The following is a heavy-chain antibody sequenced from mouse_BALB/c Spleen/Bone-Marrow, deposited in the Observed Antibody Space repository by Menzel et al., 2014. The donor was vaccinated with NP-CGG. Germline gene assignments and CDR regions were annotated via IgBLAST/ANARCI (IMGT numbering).Heavy chain of an antibody. V-gene: IGHV1-54*01. J-gene: IGHJ3*01. CDR2: INPGSGGT. CDR3: ARRDYSFAY. D-gene: IGHD2-13*01. CDR1: GYAFTNYL. Sequence: VKLMESGAELVRPGTSVKVSCKASGYAFTNYLIEWVKQRPGQGLEWIGVINPGSGGTNYNGKFKGKATLTADKSSSTAYMQLSSLTSDDSAVYFCARRDYSFAYWGQGTLVTVSA.